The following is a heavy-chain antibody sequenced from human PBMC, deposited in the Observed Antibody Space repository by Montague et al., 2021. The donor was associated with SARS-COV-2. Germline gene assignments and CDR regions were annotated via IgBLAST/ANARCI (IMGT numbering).Heavy chain of an antibody. CDR2: IFYSGST. CDR1: GSSISSETHY. V-gene: IGHV4-39*01. D-gene: IGHD6-19*01. J-gene: IGHJ4*02. CDR3: ASQPITVTGSGEFDY. Sequence: SETLSLTCTVSGSSISSETHYWGWIRQPPGEGLEWIGSIFYSGSTYYNSSLKSRVSISVDTSKNQFSLRLRSVTAADTAVYYCASQPITVTGSGEFDYWGPGTLVTVSS.